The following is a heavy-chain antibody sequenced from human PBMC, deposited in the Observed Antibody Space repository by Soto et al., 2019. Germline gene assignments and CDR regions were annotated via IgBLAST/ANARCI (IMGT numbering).Heavy chain of an antibody. V-gene: IGHV3-7*03. CDR2: IKWDASEK. Sequence: GGSLRLSCAASGFTFGYYWMSWVRQAPGKGLEWLATIKWDASEKKYVDSVKGRVTISLDTSKNQFSLNLNSVTAADTAFYYCAKTPNIPTRPVDFWGQGTLVTVSS. D-gene: IGHD6-6*01. CDR3: AKTPNIPTRPVDF. J-gene: IGHJ4*02. CDR1: GFTFGYYW.